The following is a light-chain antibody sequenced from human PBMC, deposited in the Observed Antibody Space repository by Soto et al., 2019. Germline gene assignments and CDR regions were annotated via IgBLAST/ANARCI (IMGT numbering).Light chain of an antibody. J-gene: IGKJ1*01. V-gene: IGKV3-15*01. CDR1: QSVSSN. Sequence: ETVLTHSPSTLSVSAGERATLSCSASQSVSSNVAWYQQKPGQAPRLLIYVASTRATGIPARFSGSGSGTEFTLTISSLQSEDSAVYYCQQYNNWPSWMFGQGTKVDIK. CDR2: VAS. CDR3: QQYNNWPSWM.